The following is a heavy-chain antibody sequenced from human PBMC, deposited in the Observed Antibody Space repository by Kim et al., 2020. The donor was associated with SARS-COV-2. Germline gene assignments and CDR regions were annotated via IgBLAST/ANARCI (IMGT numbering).Heavy chain of an antibody. D-gene: IGHD5-18*01. CDR3: ARKRRVGGHSYGSANWFGR. J-gene: IGHJ5*02. CDR1: GFTFSSYA. CDR2: ISYDGSNK. Sequence: GGSLRLSCAASGFTFSSYAMHWVRQAPGKGLEWVAVISYDGSNKYYADSVKGRFTISRDNSKNTLYLQMNSLRAEDTAVYYCARKRRVGGHSYGSANWFGRWGRGALVTVSS. V-gene: IGHV3-30*04.